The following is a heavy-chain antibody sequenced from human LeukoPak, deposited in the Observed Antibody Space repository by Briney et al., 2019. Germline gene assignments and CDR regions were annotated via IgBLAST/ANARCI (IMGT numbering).Heavy chain of an antibody. J-gene: IGHJ4*02. V-gene: IGHV4-34*01. CDR2: INHSGST. CDR3: ARGFDGLS. CDR1: GGSFSGYY. Sequence: PSETLSLTCAVYGGSFSGYYWSWIRQPPGKGLEWIGEINHSGSTNYNPSLKSRVTISVDTAKNQFSLKLSSVTAADTAVYYCARGFDGLSWGQGTLVTVSS. D-gene: IGHD3-9*01.